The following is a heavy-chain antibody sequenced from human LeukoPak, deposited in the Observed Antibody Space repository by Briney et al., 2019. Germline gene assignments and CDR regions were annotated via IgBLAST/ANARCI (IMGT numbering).Heavy chain of an antibody. CDR2: ISWNSGSI. D-gene: IGHD1-26*01. CDR1: GFIFNNYA. J-gene: IGHJ4*02. CDR3: VKEIKYVGATYLHS. V-gene: IGHV3-9*01. Sequence: PGRSLRLSCAGSGFIFNNYAMHWVRQPPGKGLEWVSGISWNSGSIDYADSVKGRFTISRDDSKSTLYLEMNSLRAEDTAMYYCVKEIKYVGATYLHSWGQGTLVTVSS.